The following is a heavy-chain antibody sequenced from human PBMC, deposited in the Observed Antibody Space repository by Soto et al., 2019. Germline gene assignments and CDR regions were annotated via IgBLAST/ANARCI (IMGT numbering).Heavy chain of an antibody. CDR1: GFTFSSYA. V-gene: IGHV3-23*01. D-gene: IGHD1-26*01. J-gene: IGHJ4*02. Sequence: EVQLLESGGGLVQPGGSLRLSCAASGFTFSSYAMRWVRQAPVKGLEWVTAISGSGGSTYYADSVKGRFTISRDKAKNTLYMQMNSLRAYDTAVYFCARRGSGSYYDYWGQGNLVTVSS. CDR2: ISGSGGST. CDR3: ARRGSGSYYDY.